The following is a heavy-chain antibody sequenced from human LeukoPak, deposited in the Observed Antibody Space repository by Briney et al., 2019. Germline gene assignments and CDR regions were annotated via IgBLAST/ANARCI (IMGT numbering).Heavy chain of an antibody. D-gene: IGHD3-3*01. CDR2: IYYDGST. J-gene: IGHJ5*02. CDR1: GGSITITNYY. V-gene: IGHV4-39*07. Sequence: SETLSLTCTVSGGSITITNYYWGWIRQPPGKGLEWIGNIYYDGSTYYNPSLKSRVTISVDTSKNQFSLKLSSVTAADTAVYYCARASSGYYKTGFNWFDPWGQGTLVTVSS. CDR3: ARASSGYYKTGFNWFDP.